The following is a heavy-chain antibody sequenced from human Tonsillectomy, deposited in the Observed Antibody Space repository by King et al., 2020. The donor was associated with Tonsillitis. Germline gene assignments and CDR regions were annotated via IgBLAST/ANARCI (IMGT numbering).Heavy chain of an antibody. D-gene: IGHD3-3*01. J-gene: IGHJ4*02. V-gene: IGHV3-7*01. CDR1: GFTFSNYW. Sequence: VQLVESGGGLVQPGGSLRLSCAASGFTFSNYWMSWVRQAPEKGLEWVANIKQDGGEKYYVDSVKGRFTISRDNAKNSLYLQMNSLRAEDTAVYYCARDHMGFWSGYHGLSGDCWGQGTLVTVSS. CDR2: IKQDGGEK. CDR3: ARDHMGFWSGYHGLSGDC.